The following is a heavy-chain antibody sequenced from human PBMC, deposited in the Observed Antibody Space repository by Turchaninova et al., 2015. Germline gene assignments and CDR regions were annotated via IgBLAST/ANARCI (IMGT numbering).Heavy chain of an antibody. D-gene: IGHD6-6*01. CDR3: VRAAARTFYYFDY. V-gene: IGHV3-30-3*01. J-gene: IGHJ4*02. Sequence: QVQLVESGGGVVHPGRSLGLSCAASGFTFSNYAIHWVRQAPGKGLEWVAVMSYDENNQYDPSSVKGRFTISKDNSKNTLYLQMNSLSAEDSAVYYCVRAAARTFYYFDYWGQGTLVTVSS. CDR2: MSYDENNQ. CDR1: GFTFSNYA.